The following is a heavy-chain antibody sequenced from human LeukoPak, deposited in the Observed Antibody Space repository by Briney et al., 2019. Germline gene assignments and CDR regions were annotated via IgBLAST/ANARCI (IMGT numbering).Heavy chain of an antibody. CDR3: ARSLIVVVITQSFDY. CDR2: ISSSGSTI. Sequence: GGSLRLSCAASGFTFSDYYMSWIRQAPGKGLEWVSYISSSGSTIYYADSVKGRFTISRDNAKNSLYLQMNSLRAEDTAVYYCARSLIVVVITQSFDYWGQGTLVTVSS. J-gene: IGHJ4*02. V-gene: IGHV3-11*04. D-gene: IGHD3-22*01. CDR1: GFTFSDYY.